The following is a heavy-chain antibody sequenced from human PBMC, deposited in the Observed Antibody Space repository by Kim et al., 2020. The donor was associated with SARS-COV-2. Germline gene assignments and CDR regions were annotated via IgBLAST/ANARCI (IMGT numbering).Heavy chain of an antibody. CDR2: IYHSGST. CDR3: ARDLWRGVTNGDY. V-gene: IGHV4-38-2*02. CDR1: GYSISSGYY. J-gene: IGHJ4*02. Sequence: SETLSLTCTVSGYSISSGYYWGWIRQPPGKGLEWIGSIYHSGSTYYNPSLKSRVTISVDTSKNQFSLKLSSVTAADTAVYYCARDLWRGVTNGDYWGQGTLVTVSS. D-gene: IGHD4-17*01.